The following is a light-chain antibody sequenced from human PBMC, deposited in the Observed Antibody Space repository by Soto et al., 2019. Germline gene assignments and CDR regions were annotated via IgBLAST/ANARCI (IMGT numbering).Light chain of an antibody. CDR1: TSAFGGYEY. Sequence: QSALTQPASVSGSPGQSITISCTGTTSAFGGYEYVSWFQQHPGKAPKLLIFNVNNRPLGVSYRFSGSKSGNTASLTISGLQADDEADYYCSSHKGYYTFFGTGTKVTVL. V-gene: IGLV2-14*03. CDR3: SSHKGYYTF. J-gene: IGLJ1*01. CDR2: NVN.